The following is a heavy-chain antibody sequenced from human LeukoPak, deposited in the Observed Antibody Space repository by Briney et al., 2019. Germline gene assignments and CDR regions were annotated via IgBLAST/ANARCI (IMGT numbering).Heavy chain of an antibody. CDR2: ISPGGGSA. Sequence: ASVKVSCKASGYTFSTYYMHWVRRAPGQGLEWMGIISPGGGSATYAQNFRGRITMTRDTSTSTVYMELSSLRSEDTAVYYCARAPRWCSSTSCLYYFDYWGQGTLVTVSS. V-gene: IGHV1-46*01. CDR1: GYTFSTYY. CDR3: ARAPRWCSSTSCLYYFDY. J-gene: IGHJ4*02. D-gene: IGHD2-2*01.